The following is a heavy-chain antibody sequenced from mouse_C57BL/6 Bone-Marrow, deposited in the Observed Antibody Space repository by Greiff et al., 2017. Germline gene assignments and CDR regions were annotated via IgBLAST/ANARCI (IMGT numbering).Heavy chain of an antibody. V-gene: IGHV1-64*01. J-gene: IGHJ1*03. Sequence: QVQLQQPGAELVKPGASVKLSCKASGYTFTSYWMHWLKQRPGQGLEWIGMIHPNSGSTNYNEKFKSKATLTVDKSSSTAYMQLSSLTSEDSAVYYCATDAYYYGSRGYFDVWGRGTTVTVSA. CDR3: ATDAYYYGSRGYFDV. CDR1: GYTFTSYW. D-gene: IGHD1-1*01. CDR2: IHPNSGST.